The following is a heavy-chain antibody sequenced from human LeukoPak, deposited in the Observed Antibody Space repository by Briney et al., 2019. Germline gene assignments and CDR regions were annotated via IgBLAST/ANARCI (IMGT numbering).Heavy chain of an antibody. J-gene: IGHJ4*02. D-gene: IGHD4-11*01. V-gene: IGHV1-18*01. CDR2: ISAHNGKT. CDR3: ARAGTTLLLDY. Sequence: AASVKVSCKASGYTFTSYGIIWLRQAPGQGLQWMGWISAHNGKTNYAQNLQGRVTMTTDTSTNTVYLELRSLTSDDTAVYYCARAGTTLLLDYWGQGTLVTVSS. CDR1: GYTFTSYG.